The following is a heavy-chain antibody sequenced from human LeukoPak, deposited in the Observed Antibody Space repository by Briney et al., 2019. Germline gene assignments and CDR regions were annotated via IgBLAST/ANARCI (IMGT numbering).Heavy chain of an antibody. D-gene: IGHD6-6*01. Sequence: GGSLRLSCAASGFTFSSYGMHWVRQAPGKGLEWVAVISYDGSNKYYADSVKGRFTISRDNSKNTLYLQMNSLRAEDTAVYYCAKEIEYSSSSAYYYGMDVWGQGTTVTVSS. V-gene: IGHV3-30*18. CDR1: GFTFSSYG. J-gene: IGHJ6*02. CDR3: AKEIEYSSSSAYYYGMDV. CDR2: ISYDGSNK.